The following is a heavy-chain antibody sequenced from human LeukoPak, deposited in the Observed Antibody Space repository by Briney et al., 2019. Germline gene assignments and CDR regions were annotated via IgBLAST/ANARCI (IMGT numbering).Heavy chain of an antibody. V-gene: IGHV1-69*13. D-gene: IGHD1-26*01. CDR2: IIPIFGTA. CDR1: GGTFSSYA. CDR3: ARDDSGSEGDDAFDI. Sequence: GASVKVSCKASGGTFSSYAISWVRQAPGQGLEWTGGIIPIFGTANYAQKFQGRVTITADESTSTAYMELSSLRSEDTAVYYCARDDSGSEGDDAFDIWGQGTMVTVSS. J-gene: IGHJ3*02.